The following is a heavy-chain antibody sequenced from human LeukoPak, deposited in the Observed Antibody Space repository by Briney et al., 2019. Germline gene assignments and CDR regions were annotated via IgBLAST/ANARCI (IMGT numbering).Heavy chain of an antibody. V-gene: IGHV3-7*01. J-gene: IGHJ4*02. Sequence: GGSLRLSCAVSGVNFSSYWMSWVRQAPGKGLEWVANIKQDGSEEYYVDSVKGRFTISTDNAKNSLYLQMNSLRDEDTAVYYCARGGSGYSYGKIDSWGQGILVTVSS. CDR1: GVNFSSYW. D-gene: IGHD5-18*01. CDR2: IKQDGSEE. CDR3: ARGGSGYSYGKIDS.